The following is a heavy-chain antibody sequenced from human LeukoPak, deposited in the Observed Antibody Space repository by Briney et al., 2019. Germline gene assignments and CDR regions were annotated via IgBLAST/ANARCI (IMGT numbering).Heavy chain of an antibody. J-gene: IGHJ3*02. CDR2: IYHSGST. D-gene: IGHD6-13*01. V-gene: IGHV4-38-2*02. Sequence: SETLSLTCTVSGYSISSGYYWGWIRQPPGKGLEWIGSIYHSGSTYCNPSLKSRVTISVDTSKNQFSLKLSSVTAADTAVYYCARDVTTLVAFDIWGQGTMVTVSS. CDR3: ARDVTTLVAFDI. CDR1: GYSISSGYY.